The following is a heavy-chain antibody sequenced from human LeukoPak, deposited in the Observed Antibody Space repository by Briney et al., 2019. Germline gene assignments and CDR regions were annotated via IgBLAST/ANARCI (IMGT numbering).Heavy chain of an antibody. D-gene: IGHD6-13*01. CDR3: ARGFAAAGTA. CDR1: GFILNDYY. CDR2: IKQDGSEK. J-gene: IGHJ5*02. Sequence: PGGSLRLSCAASGFILNDYYMSWIRQAPGKGLEWVANIKQDGSEKYYVDSVKGRFTISRDNAKNSLYLQMNSLRAEDTAVYYCARGFAAAGTAWGQGTLVTVSS. V-gene: IGHV3-7*01.